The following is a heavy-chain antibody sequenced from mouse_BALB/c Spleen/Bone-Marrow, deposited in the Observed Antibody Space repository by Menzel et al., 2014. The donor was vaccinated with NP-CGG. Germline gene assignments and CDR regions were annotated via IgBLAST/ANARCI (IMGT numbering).Heavy chain of an antibody. CDR3: ARLGYYGYFAD. V-gene: IGHV4-1*02. D-gene: IGHD2-3*01. CDR1: GFDFRRYW. CDR2: INPDSRTI. Sequence: EVKLVDSGGGLVQAGGSLKLSCAASGFDFRRYWMSWVRQAPGKGLEWIGEINPDSRTINYTPSLKDKFIISRDNAKNTLYLQMSKVRAEDTALYYCARLGYYGYFADWGQGTTLTVSS. J-gene: IGHJ2*01.